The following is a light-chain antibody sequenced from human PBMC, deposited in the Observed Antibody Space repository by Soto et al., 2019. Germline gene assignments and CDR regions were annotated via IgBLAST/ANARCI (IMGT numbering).Light chain of an antibody. CDR2: EGS. V-gene: IGLV2-23*01. Sequence: QSALTQPVSVSGSPGQSITISCTGTSSDVGSYNLVSWYQQHPGKAPKLMIYEGSKRPSGVSNRFSGSKSGNTASLTISGLQAEDEADYYCCSYAGSSTLYVVFGGGTQLTVL. CDR3: CSYAGSSTLYVV. J-gene: IGLJ2*01. CDR1: SSDVGSYNL.